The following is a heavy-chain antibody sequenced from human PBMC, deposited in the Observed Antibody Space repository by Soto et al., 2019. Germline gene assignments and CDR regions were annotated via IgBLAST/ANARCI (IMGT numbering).Heavy chain of an antibody. CDR1: GFTFSHYW. D-gene: IGHD3-22*01. V-gene: IGHV3-74*01. J-gene: IGHJ4*02. Sequence: EVQLVESGGGLVQPGGSLRLSCAASGFTFSHYWMHWVRQAPGKGLVWVSRIRSDGSDTTYTGSVKGRFTISRDNAKNTLFPQMNSLRAEDTAVYYCAIVITAGSRSFDYWGQGTLVTVSS. CDR3: AIVITAGSRSFDY. CDR2: IRSDGSDT.